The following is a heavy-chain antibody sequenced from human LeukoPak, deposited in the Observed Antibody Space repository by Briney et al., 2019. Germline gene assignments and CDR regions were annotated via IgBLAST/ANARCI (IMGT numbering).Heavy chain of an antibody. Sequence: NPSETLSLTCTVSGGSISSYYWSWIRQPAGKGLEWIGRVYPSGSTNYNPSLKSRVAMSVDTSKKQFSLKLTSVTAADTAIYYCARDTAPHDTEYSSSWFTIDGFDIWGQGTMVTVSS. V-gene: IGHV4-4*07. CDR2: VYPSGST. J-gene: IGHJ3*02. CDR3: ARDTAPHDTEYSSSWFTIDGFDI. CDR1: GGSISSYY. D-gene: IGHD6-13*01.